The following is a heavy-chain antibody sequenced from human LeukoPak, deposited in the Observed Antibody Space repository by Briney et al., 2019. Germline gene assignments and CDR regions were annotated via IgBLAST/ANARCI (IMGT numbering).Heavy chain of an antibody. CDR2: ISAYSGNT. V-gene: IGHV1-18*04. CDR1: GYTFTGYY. CDR3: ARLRFGELFEDY. J-gene: IGHJ4*02. D-gene: IGHD3-10*01. Sequence: ASVKVSCKASGYTFTGYYMHWVRQAPGQGLEWMGWISAYSGNTNYAQKLQGRVTMTTDTSTNTAYMDLRSLRSDDTAVYYCARLRFGELFEDYWGQGTLVTVSS.